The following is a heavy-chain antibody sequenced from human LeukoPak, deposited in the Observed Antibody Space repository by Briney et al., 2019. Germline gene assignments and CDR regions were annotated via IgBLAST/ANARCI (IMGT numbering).Heavy chain of an antibody. CDR1: GYTFTSYA. Sequence: GASVKVSCKASGYTFTSYAMHWVRQAPGQRLEWMGWINAGNGNTKYSQKFQGRVTITRGTSASTAYMELSGLRSEDTAVYYCARTRYSSGWYWLDYWGQGTLVTVSS. CDR2: INAGNGNT. CDR3: ARTRYSSGWYWLDY. D-gene: IGHD6-19*01. V-gene: IGHV1-3*01. J-gene: IGHJ4*02.